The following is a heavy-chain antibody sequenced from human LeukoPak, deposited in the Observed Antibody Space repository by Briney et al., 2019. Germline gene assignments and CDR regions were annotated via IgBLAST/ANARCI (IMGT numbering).Heavy chain of an antibody. CDR2: INTNTGNP. V-gene: IGHV7-4-1*02. D-gene: IGHD3-10*01. J-gene: IGHJ4*02. CDR1: GYTFTSHV. Sequence: ASVKVSCKVSGYTFTSHVINWVRQAPGQGLEWMGWINTNTGNPTYAQGFTGRFVFSLDTSVSTAYLQISSLKAEDTAVYYCARGISMVRGFDTYYFDYWGQGTLVTVSS. CDR3: ARGISMVRGFDTYYFDY.